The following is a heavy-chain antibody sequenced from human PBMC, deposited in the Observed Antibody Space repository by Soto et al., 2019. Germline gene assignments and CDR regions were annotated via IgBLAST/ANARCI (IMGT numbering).Heavy chain of an antibody. J-gene: IGHJ3*02. V-gene: IGHV3-48*01. CDR2: ISSSSSTI. D-gene: IGHD1-26*01. CDR3: ARDVAWDLAFDI. CDR1: GFTFSSYS. Sequence: GSLRLSCAASGFTFSSYSMNWVRQAPGKGLEWVSYISSSSSTIYYADSVKGRFTISRDNAKNSLYLQMNSLRAEDTAVYYCARDVAWDLAFDIWGQGTMVTVSS.